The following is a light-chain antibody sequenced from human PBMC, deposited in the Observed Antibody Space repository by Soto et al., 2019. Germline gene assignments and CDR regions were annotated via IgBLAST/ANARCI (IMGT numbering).Light chain of an antibody. V-gene: IGKV1-5*01. J-gene: IGKJ1*01. CDR2: DAS. CDR1: QTIDRW. Sequence: DIPLTQSPSTLSASIGDRVVITCRASQTIDRWVAWYQQRPGLAPRLLIYDASTLESGGPSTFSGSGSEIEFTLTISRLKLDHCAANHCKQHEGNPTFGQGTTVEVK. CDR3: KQHEGNPT.